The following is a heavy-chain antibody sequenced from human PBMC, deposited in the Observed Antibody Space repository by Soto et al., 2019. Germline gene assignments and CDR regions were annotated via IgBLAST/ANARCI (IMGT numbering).Heavy chain of an antibody. D-gene: IGHD3-10*01. Sequence: PGGSLSLSCAASGFPFSSYAMHWVRQAPGKGLEWVAVISYDGSNKYYADSVKGRFTISRDNSKNTLYLQMNSLRAEDTAVYYCARDKSPSHYGSGINWFDPWGQGTLVTVSS. CDR1: GFPFSSYA. CDR3: ARDKSPSHYGSGINWFDP. CDR2: ISYDGSNK. V-gene: IGHV3-30-3*01. J-gene: IGHJ5*02.